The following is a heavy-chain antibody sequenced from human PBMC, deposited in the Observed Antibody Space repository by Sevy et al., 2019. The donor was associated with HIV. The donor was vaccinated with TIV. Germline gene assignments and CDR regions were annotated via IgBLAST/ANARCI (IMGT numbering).Heavy chain of an antibody. V-gene: IGHV3-30*02. J-gene: IGHJ4*02. CDR2: IQYDGSNK. D-gene: IGHD6-13*01. Sequence: GGSLRLSCEASGLTFSHYGMHWVRQAPGQGLEWVAFIQYDGSNKDYADSVKGRFTISRDNSKNTLYLQMNSLRLEDMAVYYCAKNTAAVGVGGFDYWGQGALVTVSS. CDR1: GLTFSHYG. CDR3: AKNTAAVGVGGFDY.